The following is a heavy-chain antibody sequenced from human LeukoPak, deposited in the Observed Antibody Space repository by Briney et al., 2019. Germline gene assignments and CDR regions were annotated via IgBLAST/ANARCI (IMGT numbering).Heavy chain of an antibody. CDR1: GFTFNTYS. J-gene: IGHJ4*02. Sequence: PGGSLRLSCAASGFTFNTYSMNWVRQAPGKGLEWVSFISSSSIYIYYADSVKGRFTISRDNAKNSLYLQMDSLRTEDMAVYYCARRGVGAVPLDYWGQGTLVAVSS. D-gene: IGHD1-26*01. CDR2: ISSSSIYI. V-gene: IGHV3-21*01. CDR3: ARRGVGAVPLDY.